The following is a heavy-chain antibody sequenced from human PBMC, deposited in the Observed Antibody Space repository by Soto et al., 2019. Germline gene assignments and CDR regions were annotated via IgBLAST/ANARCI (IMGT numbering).Heavy chain of an antibody. CDR2: IYHSGNT. V-gene: IGHV4-4*02. CDR3: ARASASSKLRGVVIN. Sequence: QVQLQESGPGLVKPSGTLSLTCALSGASIITDNWWSWVRQPPGKEMEWIGEIYHSGNTNFNPSVKSRLTISGDTSKNQFSLTVSSVTAADTAIYYCARASASSKLRGVVINWGQGTLVNVSS. CDR1: GASIITDNW. D-gene: IGHD3-10*01. J-gene: IGHJ4*02.